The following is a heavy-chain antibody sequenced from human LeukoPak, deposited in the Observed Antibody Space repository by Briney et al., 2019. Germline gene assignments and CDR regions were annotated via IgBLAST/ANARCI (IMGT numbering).Heavy chain of an antibody. J-gene: IGHJ6*03. CDR1: GGSISSSNW. CDR2: IYHSGST. V-gene: IGHV4-4*02. Sequence: SETLSLTCAVSGGSISSSNWWSWVRQPPGKGLEWIGEIYHSGSTNYNPSLKSRVTISVDKSKNQFSLKLSSVTAADTAVYYCARETYSSGWYYYYYMDVWGKGTTVTVFS. CDR3: ARETYSSGWYYYYYMDV. D-gene: IGHD6-19*01.